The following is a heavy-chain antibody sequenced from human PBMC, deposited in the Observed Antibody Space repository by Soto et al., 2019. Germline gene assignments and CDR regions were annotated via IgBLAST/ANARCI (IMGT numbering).Heavy chain of an antibody. CDR2: INSDGSST. CDR1: GCTCSSYW. V-gene: IGHV3-74*01. CDR3: ARGGKWELPRGWFDP. J-gene: IGHJ5*02. Sequence: EVQLVESGGGLVQPGGSLRLSCAASGCTCSSYWMHGGRHAPGKWLVWVSRINSDGSSTSYADSVKGRFTISRDNAKNTLYLQMNSLRAEDTAVYYCARGGKWELPRGWFDPWGQGTLVTVSS. D-gene: IGHD1-26*01.